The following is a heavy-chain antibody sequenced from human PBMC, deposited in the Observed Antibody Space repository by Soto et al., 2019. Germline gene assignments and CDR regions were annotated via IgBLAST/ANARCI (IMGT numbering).Heavy chain of an antibody. Sequence: ASETLSLTCAVYGGSFSGYYWSWIRQPPGKGLEWIGEINHSGSTNYNPSLKSRVTISVDTSKNQFSLKLSSVTAADTAVYYCARGTYSPIYYYYYMDVWGKGTTVTVSS. V-gene: IGHV4-34*01. J-gene: IGHJ6*03. CDR1: GGSFSGYY. D-gene: IGHD6-13*01. CDR2: INHSGST. CDR3: ARGTYSPIYYYYYMDV.